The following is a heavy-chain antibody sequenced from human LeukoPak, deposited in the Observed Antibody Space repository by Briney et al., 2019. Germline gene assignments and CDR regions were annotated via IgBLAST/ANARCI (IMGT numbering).Heavy chain of an antibody. D-gene: IGHD6-13*01. CDR3: ASRPGVSAGPLDY. CDR1: GYTFTDYY. Sequence: ASVKVSCKASGYTFTDYYMDWVRQAPGQGLEWMGWINPNNGGTNYAQKFQGRVTMTRDTSISTAYMEVSRPTSDDTAVYYCASRPGVSAGPLDYWGQGTLVTVSS. J-gene: IGHJ4*02. V-gene: IGHV1-2*02. CDR2: INPNNGGT.